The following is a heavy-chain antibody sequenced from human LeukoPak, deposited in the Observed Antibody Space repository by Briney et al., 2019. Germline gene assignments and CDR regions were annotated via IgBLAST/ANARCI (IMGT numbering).Heavy chain of an antibody. J-gene: IGHJ4*02. CDR2: ISGSGGST. Sequence: GGSLRLSCAASGFTFSSYAMSWVRQAPGKGLEWVSAISGSGGSTYHADSVKGRFAISRDNSKNTLYLQMNSLRAEDTAVYYCARRFVMVPVANDYWGQGTLVTVSS. CDR1: GFTFSSYA. D-gene: IGHD2-2*01. V-gene: IGHV3-23*01. CDR3: ARRFVMVPVANDY.